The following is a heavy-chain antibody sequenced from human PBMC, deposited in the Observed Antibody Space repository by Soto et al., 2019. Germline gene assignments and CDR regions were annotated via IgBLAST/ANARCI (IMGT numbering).Heavy chain of an antibody. J-gene: IGHJ4*02. CDR3: STVRTY. V-gene: IGHV3-15*07. CDR1: GFTFTNTW. Sequence: DVQLVASGGGLVKPGGSLRLSCAASGFTFTNTWMNWVRQAPGRGLEWVGRIKSKTDGGTTDYAAPVKGRFTISRDDLNNTLYLYMDGLKAEDTAVYYCSTVRTYWGQGTLVTVSS. CDR2: IKSKTDGGTT.